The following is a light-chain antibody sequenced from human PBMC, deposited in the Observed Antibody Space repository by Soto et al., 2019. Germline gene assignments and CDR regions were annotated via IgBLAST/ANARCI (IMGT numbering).Light chain of an antibody. CDR1: FSDIAVFNY. CDR2: QVT. Sequence: QSALAQPASVSGSPGQSITISCTGSFSDIAVFNYVSWYQQDPGRAPKLLIYQVTSLASGVCHRFSGSKSGNTASLTISGLQPEDDAEYYCNSYSSTNFYVFGTGTKVTVL. V-gene: IGLV2-14*01. J-gene: IGLJ1*01. CDR3: NSYSSTNFYV.